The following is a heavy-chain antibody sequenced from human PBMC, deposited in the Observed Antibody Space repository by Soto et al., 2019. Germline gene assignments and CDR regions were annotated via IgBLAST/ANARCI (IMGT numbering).Heavy chain of an antibody. V-gene: IGHV3-74*01. Sequence: PGGSLRLSCAASGFTFSSYWMHWVRQAPGKGLVWVSRINSDGSSTSYADSVKGRFTISRDNAKNTLYLQMISLRAEDTAVYYCARDRGRITMIVVVIPYGMDVWGQGTTVTVSS. CDR2: INSDGSST. D-gene: IGHD3-22*01. CDR3: ARDRGRITMIVVVIPYGMDV. J-gene: IGHJ6*02. CDR1: GFTFSSYW.